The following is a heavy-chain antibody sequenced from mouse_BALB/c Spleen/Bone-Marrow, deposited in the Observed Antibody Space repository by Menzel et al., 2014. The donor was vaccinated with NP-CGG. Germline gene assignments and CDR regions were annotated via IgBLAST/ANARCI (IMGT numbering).Heavy chain of an antibody. CDR2: ISSGGSYT. J-gene: IGHJ2*01. CDR1: GFAFSSYD. CDR3: VRRVQLDY. Sequence: DVKLVESGGGLVKPGGSLKLSCAASGFAFSSYDMSWVRQTPEKRLEWVATISSGGSYTYYPDSVKGRFTTSRDNARNTLYLQMSSLRSEDTALYYCVRRVQLDYWGQGTTLTVSS. V-gene: IGHV5-9*02.